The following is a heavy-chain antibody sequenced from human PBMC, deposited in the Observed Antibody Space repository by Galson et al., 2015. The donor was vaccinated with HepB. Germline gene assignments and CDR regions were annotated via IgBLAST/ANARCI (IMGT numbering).Heavy chain of an antibody. CDR1: GGSISISY. J-gene: IGHJ5*02. Sequence: SETLSLTCTVSGGSISISYWSWIRQPPGKGLEWLGYVYYSGSTNYNPSLKRRVTISVDTSKNQFSLKLSAVTAADTAVYYCARGGYASPWYPSWLDPWGQGTLVPVSS. CDR3: ARGGYASPWYPSWLDP. V-gene: IGHV4-59*08. CDR2: VYYSGST. D-gene: IGHD2-8*01.